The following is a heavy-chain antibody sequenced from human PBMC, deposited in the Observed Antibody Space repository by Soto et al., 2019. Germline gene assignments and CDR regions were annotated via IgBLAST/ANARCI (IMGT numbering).Heavy chain of an antibody. D-gene: IGHD2-21*02. V-gene: IGHV3-23*01. CDR2: ISGSGGST. Sequence: GGSLRLSCAASGFTFSSYAMSWVRQAPGKGLEWVSAISGSGGSTYYADSVKGRFTISRDNSKNTLYLQMNSLRAEDTAVYYCANEVLAYCGGDCSANFDYWGQGTLVTVSS. CDR1: GFTFSSYA. CDR3: ANEVLAYCGGDCSANFDY. J-gene: IGHJ4*02.